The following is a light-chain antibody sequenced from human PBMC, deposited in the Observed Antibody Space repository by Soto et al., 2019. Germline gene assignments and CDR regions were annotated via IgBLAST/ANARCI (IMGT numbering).Light chain of an antibody. J-gene: IGKJ3*01. CDR2: DAS. Sequence: DIVLTQSPGTLSLSPGERATLSCRASQSVSSSYLAWYQQKPGQAPRLLIYDASNRATGIPARFSGSGSGTDFTLTISSIEPEDFAVYYCQQRSNWPITFGPGTKVDIK. CDR1: QSVSSSY. CDR3: QQRSNWPIT. V-gene: IGKV3-11*01.